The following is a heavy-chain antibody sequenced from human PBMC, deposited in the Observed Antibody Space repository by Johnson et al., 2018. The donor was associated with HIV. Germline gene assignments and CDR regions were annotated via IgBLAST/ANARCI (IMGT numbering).Heavy chain of an antibody. Sequence: MQLVESGGGLVQPGGSLRLSCAASGFTVSSNYMSWVRQAPGKGLEWVSVIYSGGSTYYADSVKGRFTISRDNSKNTLYLQMNSLRAEDTAVYYCARDPAAAALRAFDIWGQGTMVTVSS. D-gene: IGHD6-13*01. CDR1: GFTVSSNY. V-gene: IGHV3-66*01. CDR2: IYSGGST. CDR3: ARDPAAAALRAFDI. J-gene: IGHJ3*02.